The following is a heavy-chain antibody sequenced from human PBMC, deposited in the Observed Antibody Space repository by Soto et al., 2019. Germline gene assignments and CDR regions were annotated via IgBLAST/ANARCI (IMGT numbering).Heavy chain of an antibody. CDR2: ISSESTYR. V-gene: IGHV3-21*06. D-gene: IGHD3-16*01. J-gene: IGHJ4*02. Sequence: PGGSLRLSCVASGFTFNRSSMNWVRQAPGKGLEWVSSISSESTYRYYADSAEGRFTVSRDNAKNSLFLQMDNLRVEDTAVYYCERETLRGDFDDWGQGTLVTVSS. CDR1: GFTFNRSS. CDR3: ERETLRGDFDD.